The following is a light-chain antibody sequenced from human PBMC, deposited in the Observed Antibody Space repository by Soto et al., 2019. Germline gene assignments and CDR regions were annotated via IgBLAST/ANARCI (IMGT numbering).Light chain of an antibody. V-gene: IGKV1-39*01. J-gene: IGKJ1*01. CDR2: AAS. Sequence: DIQMTQSPSPLSASVGDRVTITCRASQSISNYLNWYQQKPGKAPKLLMYAASSLQSVVPSRFSGSGSGTDFTLTISSMQPEDFATYYCQQRYSTPRTFGQGTKVEIK. CDR1: QSISNY. CDR3: QQRYSTPRT.